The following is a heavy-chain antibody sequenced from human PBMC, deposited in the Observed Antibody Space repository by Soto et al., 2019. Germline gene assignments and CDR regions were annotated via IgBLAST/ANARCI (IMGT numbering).Heavy chain of an antibody. CDR1: GFTFSSYG. J-gene: IGHJ4*02. CDR2: ISYDGSNK. CDR3: ATKTHIVVVVAATAFGY. D-gene: IGHD2-15*01. Sequence: QVQLVESGGGVVQPGRSLRLSCAASGFTFSSYGMHWVRQAPGKGLEWVAVISYDGSNKYYADSVKGRFTISRDNSKNTLYLQMNSLRAEDTAVYYCATKTHIVVVVAATAFGYWGQGTLVTVSS. V-gene: IGHV3-30*03.